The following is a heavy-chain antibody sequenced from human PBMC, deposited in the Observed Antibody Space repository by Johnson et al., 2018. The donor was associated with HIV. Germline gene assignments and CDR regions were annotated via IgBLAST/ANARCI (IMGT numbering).Heavy chain of an antibody. D-gene: IGHD2-21*02. CDR1: GFTFDDYG. CDR3: AKDRVVTNDAFDI. J-gene: IGHJ3*02. CDR2: ISGSGGST. Sequence: VQLVESGGGVVRPGGSLRLSCAAAGFTFDDYGMSWVRQAPGKGLEWVSGISGSGGSTYYADSVKGRFTISRDNSKNTLYLQMNSLRAEDTAVYYCAKDRVVTNDAFDIWGQGTMVTVSS. V-gene: IGHV3-23*04.